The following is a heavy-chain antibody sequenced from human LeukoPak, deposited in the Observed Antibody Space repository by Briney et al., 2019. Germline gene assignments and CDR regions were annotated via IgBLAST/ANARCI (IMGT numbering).Heavy chain of an antibody. J-gene: IGHJ3*01. D-gene: IGHD2-8*01. V-gene: IGHV1-2*04. Sequence: ASVKVSCKASGYTFTGYYMHWVRQAPGQGLEWMGWINPNSGGTNYAQKFQGWVTMTRDTSISTAYMDLSSLRFEDTAVYYCASGNEVTLEGFALWGQGTMVTVSS. CDR3: ASGNEVTLEGFAL. CDR2: INPNSGGT. CDR1: GYTFTGYY.